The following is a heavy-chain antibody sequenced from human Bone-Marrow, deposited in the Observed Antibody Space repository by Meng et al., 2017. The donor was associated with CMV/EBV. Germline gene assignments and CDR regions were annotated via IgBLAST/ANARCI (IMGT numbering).Heavy chain of an antibody. J-gene: IGHJ4*02. CDR1: GFTFGDYA. D-gene: IGHD3-22*01. CDR3: TTRDSSGYLYVDY. V-gene: IGHV3-49*04. Sequence: GESLKISCTASGFTFGDYAMSWVRQAPGKGLEWVGFIRSKAYGGTTEYAASVKGRFTISRDDSKSIAYLQMNSLKTEDTAVYYCTTRDSSGYLYVDYWGQGNRVT. CDR2: IRSKAYGGTT.